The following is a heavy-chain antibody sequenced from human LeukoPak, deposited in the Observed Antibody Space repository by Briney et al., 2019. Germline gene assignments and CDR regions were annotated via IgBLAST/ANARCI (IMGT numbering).Heavy chain of an antibody. V-gene: IGHV4-39*07. CDR1: GGSISSSSYY. J-gene: IGHJ6*02. D-gene: IGHD6-13*01. Sequence: PSETLSLTCTVSGGSISSSSYYWGWIRQPPGKGLEWIGSIYYSGSTYYNPSLKSRVTISVDTSKNQFSLKLSSVTAADTAVYYCAILSQSSSWNPSWYYYYGMDVWGQGTTVTVSS. CDR3: AILSQSSSWNPSWYYYYGMDV. CDR2: IYYSGST.